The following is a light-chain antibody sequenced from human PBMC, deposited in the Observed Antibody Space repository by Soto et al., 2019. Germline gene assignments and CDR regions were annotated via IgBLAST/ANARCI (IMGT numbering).Light chain of an antibody. CDR3: QQSDSTPYT. Sequence: DIQMTQSPSSLSVSVGDRVTITCRASQSINSHLNWYQQKPGKAPKLLIYAASSLEGGVPSRFSGSGSGTDFTLTISSLQPEDFATYCCQQSDSTPYTFGQGTKLEI. V-gene: IGKV1-39*01. J-gene: IGKJ2*01. CDR2: AAS. CDR1: QSINSH.